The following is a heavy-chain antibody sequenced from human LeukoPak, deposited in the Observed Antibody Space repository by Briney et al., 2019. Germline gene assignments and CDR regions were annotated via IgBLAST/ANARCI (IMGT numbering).Heavy chain of an antibody. J-gene: IGHJ4*02. CDR1: GYIFTSYG. CDR2: ISAYNGNT. Sequence: ASVKVSCKASGYIFTSYGISWVRQAPGQGLEWMGWISAYNGNTNYAQKLQGRVTMTRDTSISTAYMELSRLRSDDTAVYYCARGSSSGWYEPFDYWGQGTLVTVSS. D-gene: IGHD6-19*01. CDR3: ARGSSSGWYEPFDY. V-gene: IGHV1-18*01.